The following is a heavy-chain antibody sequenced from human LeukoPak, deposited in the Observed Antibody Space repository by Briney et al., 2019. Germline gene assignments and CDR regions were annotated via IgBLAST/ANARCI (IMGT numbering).Heavy chain of an antibody. V-gene: IGHV3-64*01. CDR1: GFTFSSYG. CDR3: ARSEFLYYYYMDV. Sequence: GGSLRLSCAASGFTFSSYGMHWVRQAPGKGLEYVSAISSNGGSTYYANSVKGRFTISRDNSKNTLYLQMGSLRAEDMAVYYCARSEFLYYYYMDVWGKGTTVTVSS. J-gene: IGHJ6*03. CDR2: ISSNGGST. D-gene: IGHD2/OR15-2a*01.